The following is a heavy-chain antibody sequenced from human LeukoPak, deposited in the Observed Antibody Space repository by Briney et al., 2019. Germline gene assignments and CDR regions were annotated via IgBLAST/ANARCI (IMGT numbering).Heavy chain of an antibody. CDR2: INHSGST. V-gene: IGHV4-39*07. Sequence: PSETLSLTCSVSGGSVSSGISYWGGIRQPPGKGLEWIGEINHSGSTNYNPSLKSRVTISVDTSKNQFSLKLSSVTAADTAVYYCARGHSSSWYGYWGQGTLVTVSS. J-gene: IGHJ4*02. CDR1: GGSVSSGISY. D-gene: IGHD6-13*01. CDR3: ARGHSSSWYGY.